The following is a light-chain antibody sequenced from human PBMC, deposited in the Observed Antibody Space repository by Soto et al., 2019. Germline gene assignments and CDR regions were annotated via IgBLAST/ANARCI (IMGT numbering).Light chain of an antibody. CDR2: SSS. V-gene: IGKV1-39*01. CDR1: QTINNN. Sequence: DIEMTQSPASLSASVGDRVTISCRTRQTINNNLNWYQQRPGKAPKLLIYSSSSLMSGVTPRFSGSGSGTDFTLTISSLQPEDCATYFCQQTYITPITFVQGTRLDIK. J-gene: IGKJ5*01. CDR3: QQTYITPIT.